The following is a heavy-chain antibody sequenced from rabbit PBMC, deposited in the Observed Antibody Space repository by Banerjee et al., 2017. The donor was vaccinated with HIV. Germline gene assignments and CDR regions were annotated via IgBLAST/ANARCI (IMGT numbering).Heavy chain of an antibody. CDR1: GFSFSNSYH. Sequence: QEQLVESGGGLVQPEGSLTLTCTASGFSFSNSYHMCWVRQAPGKGLEWIGCVRAGSGSAYYASWVISRFTISKASSTTVTLQMTSLTAADTATYFCARDLPSVIGWNLDLWGPGTLVTVS. CDR2: VRAGSGSA. D-gene: IGHD2-1*01. J-gene: IGHJ4*01. CDR3: ARDLPSVIGWNLDL. V-gene: IGHV1S45*01.